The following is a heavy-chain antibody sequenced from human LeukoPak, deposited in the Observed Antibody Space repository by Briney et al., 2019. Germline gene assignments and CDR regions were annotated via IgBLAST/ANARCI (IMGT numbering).Heavy chain of an antibody. CDR3: ARDRMGTVMVPIDY. D-gene: IGHD5-18*01. V-gene: IGHV4-39*07. Sequence: SDTLSLTCTVSGGSISSSSYYWGWIRQPPGKGLEWIGSIYYSGSTYYNPSLKSRVTISVDTSKNQFSLKLRSVTAADTAVYYCARDRMGTVMVPIDYWGQGTLVTVSS. CDR1: GGSISSSSYY. CDR2: IYYSGST. J-gene: IGHJ4*02.